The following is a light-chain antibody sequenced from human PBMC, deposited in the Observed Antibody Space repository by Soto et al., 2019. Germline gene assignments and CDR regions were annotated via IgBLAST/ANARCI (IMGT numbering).Light chain of an antibody. Sequence: SYELTQPPSVSVAPGQTARITCGGNNIGSKSVHWYQQKPGQAPVLVVYEDSDRPSGIPERFSGSESGNTATLTISRVEAGDEADYYCQVWDESTVHYVFGTGTKVTVL. J-gene: IGLJ1*01. CDR1: NIGSKS. CDR3: QVWDESTVHYV. CDR2: EDS. V-gene: IGLV3-21*02.